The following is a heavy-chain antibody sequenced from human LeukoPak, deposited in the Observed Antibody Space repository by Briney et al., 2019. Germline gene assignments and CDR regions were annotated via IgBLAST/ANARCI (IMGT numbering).Heavy chain of an antibody. D-gene: IGHD3-10*01. CDR2: IGASVGNI. J-gene: IGHJ3*02. Sequence: GGSLRLSCEASGFTFNNYAMSWVRQAPGKGLEWVSSIGASVGNIFYADSVKGRFTISRDNSKNTLFLQMNSLRAEDTALYYCATQSPDYSIGPSYGSFDIWGQGTMVTVSS. CDR3: ATQSPDYSIGPSYGSFDI. CDR1: GFTFNNYA. V-gene: IGHV3-23*01.